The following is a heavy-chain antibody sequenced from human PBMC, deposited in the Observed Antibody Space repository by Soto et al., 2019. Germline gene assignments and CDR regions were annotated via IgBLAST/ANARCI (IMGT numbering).Heavy chain of an antibody. V-gene: IGHV4-4*07. CDR1: GGSISNYY. CDR3: ARDTLDWNFIYGMAV. D-gene: IGHD1-7*01. Sequence: VSGGSISNYYWSWIRQPAGKGLEWIGRIYTSGNTNYNPSLKSRVTMSLDTSKNQFSLKLSSVTAADTAVYYCARDTLDWNFIYGMAVWGQGTTVTVSS. CDR2: IYTSGNT. J-gene: IGHJ6*02.